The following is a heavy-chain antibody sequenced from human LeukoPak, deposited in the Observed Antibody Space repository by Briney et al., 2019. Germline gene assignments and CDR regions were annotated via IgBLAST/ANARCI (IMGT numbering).Heavy chain of an antibody. J-gene: IGHJ4*02. D-gene: IGHD2-21*01. V-gene: IGHV3-23*01. CDR2: ISGSGANT. CDR3: ATEKGDSPDY. Sequence: GGSLRLSCAASGFTFSSYAMSWVRQAPGKGLEWVSAISGSGANTYHADSVKGRFTISRDNSKNTLYVQMHSLRAEDTAVYYCATEKGDSPDYWGQGTLVTVSS. CDR1: GFTFSSYA.